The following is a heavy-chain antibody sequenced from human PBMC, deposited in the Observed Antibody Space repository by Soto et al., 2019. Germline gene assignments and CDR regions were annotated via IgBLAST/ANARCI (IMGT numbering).Heavy chain of an antibody. D-gene: IGHD1-26*01. CDR2: ISGSGGST. Sequence: LRLSCAASGFTFSSYAMSWVRQAPGKGLEWVSAISGSGGSTYYADSVKGRFTISRDNSKNTLYLQMNSLRAEDTAVYYCASRGPGRIGTFDYWGQGTLVTVSS. V-gene: IGHV3-23*01. J-gene: IGHJ4*02. CDR3: ASRGPGRIGTFDY. CDR1: GFTFSSYA.